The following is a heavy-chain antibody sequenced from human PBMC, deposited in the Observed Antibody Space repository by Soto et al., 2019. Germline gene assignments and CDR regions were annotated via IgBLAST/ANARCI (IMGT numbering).Heavy chain of an antibody. D-gene: IGHD3-3*01. Sequence: QVQLQEAGPGLVKPSATLSLTCTVSGGSISSYYWSWIRQPPGKGLEWIGYIYYSGSTNYNPSLKSPVTISVDTSKNPFSLKLSSVTAADTAVYDCARVLFGRGNWFDTWGPGTLVTVSS. CDR1: GGSISSYY. CDR3: ARVLFGRGNWFDT. V-gene: IGHV4-59*01. J-gene: IGHJ5*02. CDR2: IYYSGST.